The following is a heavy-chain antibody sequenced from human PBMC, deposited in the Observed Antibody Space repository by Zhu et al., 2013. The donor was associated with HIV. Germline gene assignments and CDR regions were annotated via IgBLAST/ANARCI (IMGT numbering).Heavy chain of an antibody. D-gene: IGHD3-16*01. Sequence: QVQLVQSGAEVKKPGASVKVSCKASGYTFTSLDINWVRQATGQGLEWMGWMNPKSGNTGYAQKFHGRVTMTRDTSLSTVYMELSSLRPEDTAVYYCARVWGSADYWGQGTLVTVSS. CDR1: GYTFTSLD. CDR2: MNPKSGNT. V-gene: IGHV1-8*01. J-gene: IGHJ4*02. CDR3: ARVWGSADY.